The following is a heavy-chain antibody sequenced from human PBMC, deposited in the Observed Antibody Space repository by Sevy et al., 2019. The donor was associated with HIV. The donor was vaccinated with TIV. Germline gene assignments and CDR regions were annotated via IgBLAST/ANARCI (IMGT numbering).Heavy chain of an antibody. D-gene: IGHD3-16*01. Sequence: GGSLRLSCAGSGFSITSYWMNWVRQAPGKGLVWVSRMNEDGSVTNHADSVRGRFTISRDIAKNTLYLQMNSLSVDDTAVHYCVKDFGGPTDYWGQGNVVTVSS. CDR2: MNEDGSVT. CDR1: GFSITSYW. J-gene: IGHJ4*02. CDR3: VKDFGGPTDY. V-gene: IGHV3-74*01.